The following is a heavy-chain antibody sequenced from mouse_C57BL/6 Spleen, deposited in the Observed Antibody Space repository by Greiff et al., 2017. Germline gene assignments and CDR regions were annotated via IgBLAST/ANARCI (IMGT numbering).Heavy chain of an antibody. CDR2: ISDGGSYT. J-gene: IGHJ1*03. CDR3: AREGGGGYFDV. Sequence: RLEWVATISDGGSYTYYPDNVKGRFTISRDNAKNNLYLQMSHLKSEDTAMYYCAREGGGGYFDVWGTGTTVTVSS. V-gene: IGHV5-4*01.